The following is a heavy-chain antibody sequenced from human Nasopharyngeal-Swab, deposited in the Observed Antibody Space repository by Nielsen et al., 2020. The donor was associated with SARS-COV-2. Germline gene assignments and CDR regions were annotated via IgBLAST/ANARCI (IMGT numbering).Heavy chain of an antibody. CDR3: VRDFGTLVEGSNGKNPH. CDR2: IWYDGSDK. J-gene: IGHJ4*02. CDR1: GFTFSSYG. Sequence: GESLKISCAASGFTFSSYGMHWVRQAPGKGLEWVAVIWYDGSDKYYADSVKGRFTLSRDNSKNTLSLQMNSLRAEDTAVYYCVRDFGTLVEGSNGKNPHWGQGTLVTVSS. D-gene: IGHD2-8*01. V-gene: IGHV3-33*01.